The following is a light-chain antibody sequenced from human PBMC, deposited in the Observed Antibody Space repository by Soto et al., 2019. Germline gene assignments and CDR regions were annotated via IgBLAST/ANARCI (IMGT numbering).Light chain of an antibody. CDR2: GAS. CDR1: QSVSNN. Sequence: EIVMTQSPATLSVSPGKRATLSCRASQSVSNNLAWYQQKPGQTPRLLIYGASTTATGFPARFSGSGSGTEFTLSISSLQSEDFAVYYCQQYDNWPLFGQGTKVDIK. CDR3: QQYDNWPL. J-gene: IGKJ1*01. V-gene: IGKV3-15*01.